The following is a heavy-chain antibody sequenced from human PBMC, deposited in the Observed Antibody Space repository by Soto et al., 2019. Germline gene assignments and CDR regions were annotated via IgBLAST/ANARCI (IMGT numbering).Heavy chain of an antibody. J-gene: IGHJ5*02. V-gene: IGHV4-39*01. CDR2: IYYNGST. Sequence: PSETLSLTCTVSGGSISGYYWGWIRQPPGKGLEWIGSIYYNGSTYYNPSLKSRVTISVDTSKNEFSLKLNSMTAADTAVYYCARGSPYRSWGEGTLVTVSS. CDR3: ARGSPYRS. CDR1: GGSISGYY. D-gene: IGHD3-16*02.